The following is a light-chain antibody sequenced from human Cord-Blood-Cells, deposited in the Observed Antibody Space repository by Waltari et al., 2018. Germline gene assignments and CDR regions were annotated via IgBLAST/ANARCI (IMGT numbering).Light chain of an antibody. CDR2: WAS. J-gene: IGKJ1*01. Sequence: DIVMTQSPDSLAVSLGERATLNCKSSQSVLYSSNNKNYLAWYQQKPGQPPKLLIFWASTRESRVPDRFSGSGSGTDFTLTISSLQAEDVAVYYCQQYYSTPVTFGQGTKVEIK. CDR1: QSVLYSSNNKNY. V-gene: IGKV4-1*01. CDR3: QQYYSTPVT.